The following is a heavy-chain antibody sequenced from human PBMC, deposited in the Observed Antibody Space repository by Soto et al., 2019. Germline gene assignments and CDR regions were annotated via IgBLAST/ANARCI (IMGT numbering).Heavy chain of an antibody. V-gene: IGHV1-2*02. CDR3: ARVIRGAYYNSPLDT. CDR1: GYTFTGYF. Sequence: QVQLLQSGAEVKKPGASVKVSCKASGYTFTGYFMHWVRQAPGQGLEWMGWINPYSSGADYAQSFQGRVTMTRDTSISTVYMELSRLRFDDTAVYYCARVIRGAYYNSPLDTWGQGTVVTVSS. J-gene: IGHJ5*02. D-gene: IGHD3-10*01. CDR2: INPYSSGA.